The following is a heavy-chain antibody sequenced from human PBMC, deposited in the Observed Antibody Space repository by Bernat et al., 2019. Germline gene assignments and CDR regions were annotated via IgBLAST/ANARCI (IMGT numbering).Heavy chain of an antibody. Sequence: EVQLAESGGGLVQPGGSLKLSCAASGITFSSYWMTWFRQAPGKGLEWVAKIKEDGSEALYVDSVRGRFTISRDNAKNSLYLQMNSLRVEDTAVYYCARVLASWYCDLWGRGTLVTVSS. CDR3: ARVLASWYCDL. J-gene: IGHJ2*01. CDR2: IKEDGSEA. CDR1: GITFSSYW. D-gene: IGHD3-3*01. V-gene: IGHV3-7*03.